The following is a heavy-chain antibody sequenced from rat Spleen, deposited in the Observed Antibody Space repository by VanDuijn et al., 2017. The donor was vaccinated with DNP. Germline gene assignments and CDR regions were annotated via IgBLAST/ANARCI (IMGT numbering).Heavy chain of an antibody. J-gene: IGHJ2*01. Sequence: EVQLVESGGGLVQPGRSLKLSCTASEFTFSNYDMAWVRQAPTKGLEWVASISASGGNTYYHDSVKGRFTVSRDNAYSSLYLQMNSLRSEDTATYYCARGGRSYFDYWGQGVMVTVSS. V-gene: IGHV5-25*01. CDR2: ISASGGNT. D-gene: IGHD1-11*01. CDR1: EFTFSNYD. CDR3: ARGGRSYFDY.